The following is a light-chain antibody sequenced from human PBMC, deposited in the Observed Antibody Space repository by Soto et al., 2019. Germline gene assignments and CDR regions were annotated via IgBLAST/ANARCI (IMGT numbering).Light chain of an antibody. CDR1: QSVTTGY. CDR2: GTS. Sequence: ENVLTQSPDILYVYPGEGATLSCRASQSVTTGYLAWYQQKPGQAPRLLIYGTSSRANGVPDRFRASGSATDVTLTITRLESEEFAVYYSQQFGDSLWTFCQGTRVEIK. J-gene: IGKJ1*01. V-gene: IGKV3-20*01. CDR3: QQFGDSLWT.